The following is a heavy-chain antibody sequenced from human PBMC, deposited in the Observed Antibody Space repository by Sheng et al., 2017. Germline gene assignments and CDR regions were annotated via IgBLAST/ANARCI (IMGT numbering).Heavy chain of an antibody. Sequence: QVQLVQSGAEVKKPGSSVKVSCKASGGTFSSYTISWVRQAPGQGLEWMGRIIPILGIANYAQKFQGRVTITADKSTSTAYMELSSLRSEDTAVYYCARVRQGVSGYYHGAFDIWGQGTMVTVSS. CDR1: GGTFSSYT. D-gene: IGHD3-22*01. J-gene: IGHJ3*02. CDR3: ARVRQGVSGYYHGAFDI. CDR2: IIPILGIA. V-gene: IGHV1-69*02.